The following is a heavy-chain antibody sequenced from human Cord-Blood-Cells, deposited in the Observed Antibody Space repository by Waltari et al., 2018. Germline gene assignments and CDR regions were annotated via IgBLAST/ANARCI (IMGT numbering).Heavy chain of an antibody. CDR3: ARDKYSSSWFDY. V-gene: IGHV3-21*01. CDR1: GFTFSSYR. Sequence: EVQLVESGGGLVKPGGSLRLSCAASGFTFSSYRMNWVRQAPGKGLEWVSSISSSSSYIYYADSVKGRFTISRDNAKNSLYLQMNSLRAEDTAVYYCARDKYSSSWFDYWGQGTLVTVSS. CDR2: ISSSSSYI. J-gene: IGHJ4*02. D-gene: IGHD6-13*01.